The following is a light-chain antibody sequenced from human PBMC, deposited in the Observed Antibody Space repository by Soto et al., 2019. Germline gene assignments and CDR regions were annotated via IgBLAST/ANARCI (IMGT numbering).Light chain of an antibody. CDR1: SNDIGGYSF. V-gene: IGLV2-14*01. Sequence: QSVLTQPASVAGSPGQSITIPCNGTSNDIGGYSFVSWFQQHPGKAPKLLICDVTRRPSGVSDRFSGSKSGNTASLTISGLQTEDEADYYCASYTTSSTYVFGTGTKVTVL. J-gene: IGLJ1*01. CDR2: DVT. CDR3: ASYTTSSTYV.